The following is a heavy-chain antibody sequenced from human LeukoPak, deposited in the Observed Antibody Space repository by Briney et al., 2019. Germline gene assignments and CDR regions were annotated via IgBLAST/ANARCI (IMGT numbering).Heavy chain of an antibody. CDR2: IYPGESDT. V-gene: IGHV5-51*01. CDR3: ARHRRQYYYDSSGYSSPIDY. Sequence: GESPKTCRKGSGYSFISYWMGGMRQMPGKGLEWVWIIYPGESDTRYSPSFQGQVTISADKSISTAYLQWSSLKASDTAMYYCARHRRQYYYDSSGYSSPIDYWGQGTLVTVSS. J-gene: IGHJ4*02. CDR1: GYSFISYW. D-gene: IGHD3-22*01.